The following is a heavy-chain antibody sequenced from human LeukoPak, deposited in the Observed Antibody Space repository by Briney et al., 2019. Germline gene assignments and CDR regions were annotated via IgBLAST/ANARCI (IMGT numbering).Heavy chain of an antibody. D-gene: IGHD6-13*01. Sequence: ASVKVSCKASGYTFTSYGISWVRQAPGQGLEWMGWISAYNGNTNYAQKLQGRVTMTTDTSTSTAYMELRSLRSDDTAVYYCAREGYSSSWYEDDAFDIWGQGTMVTVSS. CDR2: ISAYNGNT. CDR3: AREGYSSSWYEDDAFDI. CDR1: GYTFTSYG. V-gene: IGHV1-18*01. J-gene: IGHJ3*02.